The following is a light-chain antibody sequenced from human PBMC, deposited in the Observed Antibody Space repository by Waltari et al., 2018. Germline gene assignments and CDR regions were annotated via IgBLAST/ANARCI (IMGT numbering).Light chain of an antibody. CDR1: QSVSSSY. Sequence: EIVLTQSPGTLSLSPGERATLSCRASQSVSSSYLAWFQQQPGQAPRLLIYGASTRATDIPDRFSGSGSGTAFTLTISSLQSEDFAKYYCQQYNNWPPITFGQGTRLEIK. CDR3: QQYNNWPPIT. CDR2: GAS. J-gene: IGKJ5*01. V-gene: IGKV3-20*01.